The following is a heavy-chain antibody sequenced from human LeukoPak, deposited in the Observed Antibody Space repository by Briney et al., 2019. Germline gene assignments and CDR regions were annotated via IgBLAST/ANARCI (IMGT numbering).Heavy chain of an antibody. Sequence: GDSLRLSCAASGFTFTKYWMTWVRQAPGKGLEWVGNIKQDGSDKNYMDSVRGRFTISRDNSKNTLYLQMGSLRAEDMAVYYCARLGVGDAFDIWGQGTMVTVSS. CDR1: GFTFTKYW. D-gene: IGHD1-26*01. J-gene: IGHJ3*02. CDR3: ARLGVGDAFDI. CDR2: IKQDGSDK. V-gene: IGHV3-7*01.